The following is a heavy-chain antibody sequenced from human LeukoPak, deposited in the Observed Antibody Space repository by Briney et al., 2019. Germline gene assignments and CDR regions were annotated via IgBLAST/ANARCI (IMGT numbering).Heavy chain of an antibody. D-gene: IGHD6-13*01. V-gene: IGHV1-69*05. CDR3: ATDLADATYGFDI. J-gene: IGHJ3*02. CDR2: IIPILGTS. Sequence: ASVKVSCKTSGGTFSNYAISWVRQAPGQGLEWVGGIIPILGTSNSAETFQGRLTFTTDEFTGTAYMELSTLRSEDTAVYYCATDLADATYGFDIWGQGTMVTVSS. CDR1: GGTFSNYA.